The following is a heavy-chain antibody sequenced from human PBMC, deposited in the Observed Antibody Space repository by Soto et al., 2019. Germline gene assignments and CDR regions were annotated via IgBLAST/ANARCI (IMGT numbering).Heavy chain of an antibody. J-gene: IGHJ4*02. Sequence: GESLKISCQCSGYTFTNFWIAWVRQLPGKGLEWMGIIYPGDYETRYSPSFHGKVTISADRSIGTAYLQWSSLEASDSAFYFCARSPRSSPYFDYWGQGALVTVSS. CDR2: IYPGDYET. CDR3: ARSPRSSPYFDY. D-gene: IGHD6-13*01. V-gene: IGHV5-51*01. CDR1: GYTFTNFW.